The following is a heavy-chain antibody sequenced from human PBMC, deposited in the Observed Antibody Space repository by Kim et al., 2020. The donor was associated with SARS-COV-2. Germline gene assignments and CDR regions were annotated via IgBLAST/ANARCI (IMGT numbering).Heavy chain of an antibody. J-gene: IGHJ6*02. V-gene: IGHV3-15*01. D-gene: IGHD4-17*01. CDR2: IKSKTDGGTT. CDR1: GFTFSNAW. Sequence: GGSLRLSCAASGFTFSNAWMSWVRQAPGKGLEWVGRIKSKTDGGTTDYAAPVKGRFTISRDDSKNTLYLQMNSLKTEDTAVYYCTTDPQDYGDYNYYYYYYGMDVWGQGTTVTVSS. CDR3: TTDPQDYGDYNYYYYYYGMDV.